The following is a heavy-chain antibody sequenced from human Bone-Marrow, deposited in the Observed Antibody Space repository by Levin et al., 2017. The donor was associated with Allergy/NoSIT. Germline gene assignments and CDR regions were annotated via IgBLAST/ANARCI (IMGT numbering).Heavy chain of an antibody. J-gene: IGHJ4*02. V-gene: IGHV1-2*06. CDR1: GYTFTGYY. CDR2: INPNSGGT. Sequence: GESLKISCKASGYTFTGYYMHWVRQAPGQGLEWMGRINPNSGGTNYAQKFQGRVTMTRDTSISTAYMELSRLRSDDTAVYYCARDPQLLLYYFDYWGQGTLVTVSS. CDR3: ARDPQLLLYYFDY. D-gene: IGHD2-2*01.